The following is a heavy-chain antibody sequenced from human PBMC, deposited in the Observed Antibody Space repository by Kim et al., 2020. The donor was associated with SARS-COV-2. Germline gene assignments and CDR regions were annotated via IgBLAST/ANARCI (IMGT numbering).Heavy chain of an antibody. J-gene: IGHJ4*02. CDR3: AKVRRPMIVVGEFDY. V-gene: IGHV3-43*02. CDR1: GFTFDDYA. Sequence: GGSLRLSCAASGFTFDDYAMHWVRQAPGKGLEWVSLISGDGGSTYYADSVKGRFTISRDNSKNSLYLQMNSLRTEDTALYYCAKVRRPMIVVGEFDYWGQGTLVTVSS. CDR2: ISGDGGST. D-gene: IGHD3-22*01.